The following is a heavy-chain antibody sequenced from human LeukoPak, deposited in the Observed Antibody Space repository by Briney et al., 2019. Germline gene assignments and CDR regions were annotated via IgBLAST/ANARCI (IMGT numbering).Heavy chain of an antibody. Sequence: VASVKVSCKASGYTFTSYYMHWVRQAPGQGLEWMGIINPSGGSTSYAQKFQGRVTMTRDTSTSTVYMELSSLRSEDTAVYYCARDWNEGLRHNWFDPWGQGTLVTVSS. J-gene: IGHJ5*02. D-gene: IGHD5-12*01. CDR3: ARDWNEGLRHNWFDP. V-gene: IGHV1-46*01. CDR1: GYTFTSYY. CDR2: INPSGGST.